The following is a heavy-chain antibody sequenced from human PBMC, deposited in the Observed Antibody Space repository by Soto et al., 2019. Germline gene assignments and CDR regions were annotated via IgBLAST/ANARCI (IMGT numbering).Heavy chain of an antibody. CDR1: GFTFSTYW. CDR3: TKVLNEYSSSWGDY. D-gene: IGHD6-13*01. Sequence: EVQLVESGGGLVQPGGSLRLSCAASGFTFSTYWMHWVRQAPGKGLVWVSRIKSDGSITSYADSVKGRFTISRDNAKSTLYLQMNSLRADDTAVYYCTKVLNEYSSSWGDYWGQGILVTVSS. J-gene: IGHJ4*02. CDR2: IKSDGSIT. V-gene: IGHV3-74*01.